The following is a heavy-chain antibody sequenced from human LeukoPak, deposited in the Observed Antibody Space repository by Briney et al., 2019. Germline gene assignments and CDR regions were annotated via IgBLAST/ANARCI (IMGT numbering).Heavy chain of an antibody. CDR3: ARERGIQLPKGGIDP. V-gene: IGHV1-69*05. J-gene: IGHJ5*02. Sequence: LVKVSCKASGGTFSSYAISWVRQAPGQGLEWMGRIIPIFGTANYAQKFQGRVTVTTDESTSTAYMELSSLRSEDTAVYYCARERGIQLPKGGIDPWGQGTLVTVSS. CDR2: IIPIFGTA. CDR1: GGTFSSYA. D-gene: IGHD5-18*01.